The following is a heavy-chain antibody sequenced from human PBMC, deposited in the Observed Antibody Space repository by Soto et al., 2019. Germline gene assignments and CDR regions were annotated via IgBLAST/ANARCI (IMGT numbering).Heavy chain of an antibody. D-gene: IGHD2-2*01. Sequence: EVQLLESGGGLVQPGGSLRLSCVASGFSVSNEYMSWVRQAPGGGLEWVSLLYSGGSTHYADSVKDRFIISRDSSENTLCLQMNSLRVEDTAIYYCARGKGYCITTSCYKGFDMWGQGTLVTVSS. CDR1: GFSVSNEY. CDR3: ARGKGYCITTSCYKGFDM. J-gene: IGHJ3*02. CDR2: LYSGGST. V-gene: IGHV3-66*01.